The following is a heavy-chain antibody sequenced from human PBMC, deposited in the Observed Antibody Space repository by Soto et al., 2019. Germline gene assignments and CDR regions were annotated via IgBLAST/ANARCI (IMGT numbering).Heavy chain of an antibody. V-gene: IGHV4-59*01. CDR3: ARSAPDTARATPSSYGMDV. CDR2: IYYSGST. Sequence: SETLSLTCTVSGGSISSYYWSWIRQPPGKGLEWIGYIYYSGSTNYNPSLKSRVTISVDTSKNQFSLNLSSVTAADTAVYYCARSAPDTARATPSSYGMDVWGQGTTVTVSS. CDR1: GGSISSYY. D-gene: IGHD5-18*01. J-gene: IGHJ6*02.